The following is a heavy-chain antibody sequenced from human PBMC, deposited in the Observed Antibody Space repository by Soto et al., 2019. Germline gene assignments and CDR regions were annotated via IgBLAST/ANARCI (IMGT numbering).Heavy chain of an antibody. D-gene: IGHD4-4*01. V-gene: IGHV3-66*01. CDR1: GFTVSSNY. CDR2: IYSGGST. Sequence: TGGSLRLSCAASGFTVSSNYMSWVRQAPGKGLEWVSVIYSGGSTYYADSVKGRFTISRDNSKNTLYLQMNSLRAEDTAVYYCARVQGASNYGSWYYYYYYMDVWGKGTTVTVSS. CDR3: ARVQGASNYGSWYYYYYYMDV. J-gene: IGHJ6*03.